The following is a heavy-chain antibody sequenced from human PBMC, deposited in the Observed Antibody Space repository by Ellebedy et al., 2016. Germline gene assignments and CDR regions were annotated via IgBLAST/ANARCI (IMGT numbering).Heavy chain of an antibody. CDR3: ARDTSSYSYGYSYAFDI. Sequence: ASVKVSCKASGGTFSSYAISWVRQAPGQGLEWMGGIIPIFGTANYAQKFQGRVTITADESTSTAYMELSSLRSEDTAVYYCARDTSSYSYGYSYAFDIWGQGTMVTVSS. D-gene: IGHD5-18*01. V-gene: IGHV1-69*13. J-gene: IGHJ3*02. CDR1: GGTFSSYA. CDR2: IIPIFGTA.